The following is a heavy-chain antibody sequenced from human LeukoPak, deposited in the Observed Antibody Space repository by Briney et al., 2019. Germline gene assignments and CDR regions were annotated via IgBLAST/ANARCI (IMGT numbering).Heavy chain of an antibody. CDR2: INPDSGGT. Sequence: GASVKVSCKASGYTFTGYYIHWVRQAPGEGLEWMGWINPDSGGTNYAQKFQGRVTMTRDTSISTGYMELSRLRSDDTAVYYCARCSKLVGFAYWHFDLWGRGTLVTVSS. CDR1: GYTFTGYY. D-gene: IGHD1-26*01. J-gene: IGHJ2*01. V-gene: IGHV1-2*02. CDR3: ARCSKLVGFAYWHFDL.